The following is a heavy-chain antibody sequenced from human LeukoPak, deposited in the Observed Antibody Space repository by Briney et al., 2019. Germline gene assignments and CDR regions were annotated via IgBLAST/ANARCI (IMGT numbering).Heavy chain of an antibody. D-gene: IGHD3-22*01. J-gene: IGHJ4*02. V-gene: IGHV5-51*01. CDR3: ARRGYYDSSGYYNFDY. CDR2: IYPGDSDT. Sequence: GESLKISCKGSEYSFTSYWIGWVRQMPGKGLEWMGIIYPGDSDTRYSPSFQGQVTISANKSISTAYLQWSSLKASDTAMYYCARRGYYDSSGYYNFDYWGQGTLVTVSS. CDR1: EYSFTSYW.